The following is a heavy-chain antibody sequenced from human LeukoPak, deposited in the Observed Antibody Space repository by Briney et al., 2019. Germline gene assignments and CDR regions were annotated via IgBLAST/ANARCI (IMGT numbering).Heavy chain of an antibody. Sequence: SETLSLTCTVSGGSISSGGYYWSWIRQHPGKGLEWIGYIYYSGSTYYSPSLKSRVTISVDTSKNQFSLKLSSVTAADTAVYYCARALGYYDILTGYHPNAFDIWGQGTMVTVSS. V-gene: IGHV4-31*03. CDR1: GGSISSGGYY. J-gene: IGHJ3*02. CDR3: ARALGYYDILTGYHPNAFDI. CDR2: IYYSGST. D-gene: IGHD3-9*01.